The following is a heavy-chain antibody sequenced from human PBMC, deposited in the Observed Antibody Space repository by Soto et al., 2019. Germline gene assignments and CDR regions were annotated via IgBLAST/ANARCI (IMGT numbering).Heavy chain of an antibody. CDR3: AKIPYNGGDYYYYYMDV. CDR2: ISGSGGST. J-gene: IGHJ6*03. D-gene: IGHD2-8*01. V-gene: IGHV3-23*01. Sequence: GGSLRLSCAASGFTFSSYAMSWVRQAPGKGLEWVSAISGSGGSTYYADSVKGRLTISRDNSKNTLYLQMNSLRAEDTAVYYCAKIPYNGGDYYYYYMDVWGKGTTVTVSS. CDR1: GFTFSSYA.